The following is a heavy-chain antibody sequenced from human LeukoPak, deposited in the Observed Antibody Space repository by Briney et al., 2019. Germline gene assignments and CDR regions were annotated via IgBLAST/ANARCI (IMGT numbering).Heavy chain of an antibody. CDR1: GYTFTSFG. CDR3: TRDHCSGDNCPSFDY. J-gene: IGHJ4*02. Sequence: ASVKLSCKPSGYTFTSFGISLARQAPGQGLEWMGWIGAYNGDTNIAQRFQGRVTMTTDTSTSTAYMDLRSLRSDDTAVYYCTRDHCSGDNCPSFDYWGQGTLVTVSS. D-gene: IGHD2-15*01. CDR2: IGAYNGDT. V-gene: IGHV1-18*04.